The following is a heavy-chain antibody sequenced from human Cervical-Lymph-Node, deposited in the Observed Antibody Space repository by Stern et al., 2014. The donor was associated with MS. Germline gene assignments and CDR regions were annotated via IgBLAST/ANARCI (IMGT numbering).Heavy chain of an antibody. CDR3: ASDSSGYYLSFDY. V-gene: IGHV4-61*01. CDR2: IYYSGTT. J-gene: IGHJ4*02. Sequence: VQLQESGPGLVKPSETLSLTCTVSGGSVSSGSYYWSWLRQPPGKGLEWLGYIYYSGTTNYNPSLKRRVTISVDTSKNQFSLKLSSVTAADSAVYYCASDSSGYYLSFDYWGQGTLVTVSS. CDR1: GGSVSSGSYY. D-gene: IGHD3-22*01.